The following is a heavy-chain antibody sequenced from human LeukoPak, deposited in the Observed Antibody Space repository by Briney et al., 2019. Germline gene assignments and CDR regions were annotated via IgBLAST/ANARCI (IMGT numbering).Heavy chain of an antibody. CDR2: LSGDGER. J-gene: IGHJ4*02. V-gene: IGHV3-23*01. Sequence: PGGSLRLSCAASGFTFSSYAMSWVRQAPARGLEWVSSLSGDGERFYSDPVKGRFTLFREESRNRVYLHLNNLRVADTAAYYCADASEVTNADAVLGGQGTVVTVS. CDR3: ADASEVTNADAVL. D-gene: IGHD3-3*01. CDR1: GFTFSSYA.